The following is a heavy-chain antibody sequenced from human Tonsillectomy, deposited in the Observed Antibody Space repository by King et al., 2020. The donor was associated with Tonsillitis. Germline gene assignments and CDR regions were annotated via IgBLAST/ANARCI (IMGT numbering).Heavy chain of an antibody. CDR3: ARSRRSYSDSSEYYLDY. Sequence: VQLVESGGGLVQPGGSLRLSCAASGFTFSSYDMTWVRQAPGKGLEWVSYISSSGATIYYADSVKGRFTVSRDNAKNSLYLQMNSLRAEDTAVYYCARSRRSYSDSSEYYLDYWGQETLVTVSS. V-gene: IGHV3-48*03. CDR1: GFTFSSYD. J-gene: IGHJ4*02. CDR2: ISSSGATI. D-gene: IGHD3-22*01.